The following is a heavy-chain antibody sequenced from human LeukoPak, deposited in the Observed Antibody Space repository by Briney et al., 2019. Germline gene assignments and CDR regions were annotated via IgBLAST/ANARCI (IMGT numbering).Heavy chain of an antibody. CDR3: ARSSGALGYGSSTSCYAVDY. J-gene: IGHJ4*02. CDR2: INHSGSA. V-gene: IGHV4-34*01. CDR1: GGSLTNYY. Sequence: SETLSLTCVIYGGSLTNYYGTWIRQPPGKGLEWIGEINHSGSATYNPSLKGRVSISVDTSKNQFSLKLSSVTAADTAVYYCARSSGALGYGSSTSCYAVDYWGQGTLVTVSS. D-gene: IGHD2-2*01.